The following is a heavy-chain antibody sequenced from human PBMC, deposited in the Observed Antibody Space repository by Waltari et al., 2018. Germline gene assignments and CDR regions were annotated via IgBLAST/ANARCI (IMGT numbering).Heavy chain of an antibody. D-gene: IGHD4-17*01. J-gene: IGHJ4*02. Sequence: EVQLVESGGTLVQPGGSLRLSCVAPGLPFSSCWMTWVRQAPGKGLEWLANINEDGSEKFYVDSVTGRFSISRDNAKNSLYLQMNTLTVEDTAVYYCARADYGGSADYDYWGQGTLVTVSS. CDR2: INEDGSEK. CDR3: ARADYGGSADYDY. CDR1: GLPFSSCW. V-gene: IGHV3-7*04.